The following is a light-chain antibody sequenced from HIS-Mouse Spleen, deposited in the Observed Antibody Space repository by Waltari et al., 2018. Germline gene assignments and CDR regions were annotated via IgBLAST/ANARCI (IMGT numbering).Light chain of an antibody. Sequence: QSALTQPASVSGSPGQSITISCTGTSSDVGGYNYVSWYQQHQGKAPKLMIYDVSNRPSGVSNRFSGSKSGTTASLTISGLQAEDEADYYCSSYTSSSTLVVFGGGTKLTVL. CDR2: DVS. CDR1: SSDVGGYNY. J-gene: IGLJ2*01. CDR3: SSYTSSSTLVV. V-gene: IGLV2-14*03.